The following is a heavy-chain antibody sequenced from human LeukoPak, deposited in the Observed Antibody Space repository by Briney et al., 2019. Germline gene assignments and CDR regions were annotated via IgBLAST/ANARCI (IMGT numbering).Heavy chain of an antibody. CDR3: ARARGRVIDSSGSKEGFDY. CDR2: IGTAGDT. D-gene: IGHD3-22*01. V-gene: IGHV3-13*01. J-gene: IGHJ4*02. Sequence: GGSLRLSCAASGFTFSSYDMHWVRQATGKGLEWVSAIGTAGDTYYPGSVKGRFTISRENAKNSLYLQMNSLRAGDTAVYYCARARGRVIDSSGSKEGFDYWGQGTLVTVSS. CDR1: GFTFSSYD.